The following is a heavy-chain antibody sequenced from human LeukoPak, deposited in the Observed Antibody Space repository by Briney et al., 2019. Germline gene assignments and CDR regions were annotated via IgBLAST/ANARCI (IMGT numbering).Heavy chain of an antibody. CDR2: IYSGGST. D-gene: IGHD3-22*01. J-gene: IGHJ3*02. V-gene: IGHV3-53*01. CDR3: ARYGYDSSGYFPDNDAFDI. Sequence: PGGSLRLSCAASGFTVSSNYMSWVRQAPGKGLEWVSVIYSGGSTYYADSVKGRFTISRDNSKNTLYLQMNSLRAEDTAVYYCARYGYDSSGYFPDNDAFDIWGQGTMVTVSS. CDR1: GFTVSSNY.